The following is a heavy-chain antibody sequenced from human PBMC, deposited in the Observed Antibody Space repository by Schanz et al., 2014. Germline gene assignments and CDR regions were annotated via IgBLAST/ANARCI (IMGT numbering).Heavy chain of an antibody. D-gene: IGHD3-10*01. J-gene: IGHJ4*02. CDR3: ARDNYYGSGSCAY. Sequence: VQLVESGGGVVQPGGSLRLSCAASGFTFSSYAMHWVRQAPGKGLEWVANIKQDGSEKYYVDAVKGRFTISRDNAKNSMYLHMKSLRGEDTAVYYCARDNYYGSGSCAYWGQGTLVTVSS. V-gene: IGHV3-7*01. CDR1: GFTFSSYA. CDR2: IKQDGSEK.